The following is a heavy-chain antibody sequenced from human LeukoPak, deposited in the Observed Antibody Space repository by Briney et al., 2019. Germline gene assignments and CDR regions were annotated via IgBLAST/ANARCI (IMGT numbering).Heavy chain of an antibody. J-gene: IGHJ4*02. CDR2: IWYDGSNK. Sequence: GRSLRLSCAASGFTLSSYVMHWVRQAPGKGLEWVAVIWYDGSNKYYADSVKGRFTISRDNSKNTLYLQMNSLRAEDTAVYYCARDKPPPYYYDSSGIFDYWGQGTLVTVSS. CDR3: ARDKPPPYYYDSSGIFDY. CDR1: GFTLSSYV. V-gene: IGHV3-33*08. D-gene: IGHD3-22*01.